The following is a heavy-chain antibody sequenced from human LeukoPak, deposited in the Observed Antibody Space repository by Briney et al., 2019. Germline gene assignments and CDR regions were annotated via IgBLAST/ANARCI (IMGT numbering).Heavy chain of an antibody. CDR2: IIPIFGTA. CDR1: GGTFSSYA. J-gene: IGHJ4*02. V-gene: IGHV1-69*05. Sequence: ASVKVSCKASGGTFSSYAISWVRQAPGQGLEWMGGIIPIFGTANYAQKFQGRVTMTRDTSTSTVYMELSSLRSEDTAVYYCARDHSSGALDYWGQGTLVTVSS. CDR3: ARDHSSGALDY. D-gene: IGHD6-19*01.